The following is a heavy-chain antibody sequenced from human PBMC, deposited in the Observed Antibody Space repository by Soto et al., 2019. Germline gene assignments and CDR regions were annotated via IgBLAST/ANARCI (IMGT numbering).Heavy chain of an antibody. V-gene: IGHV4-34*01. CDR3: ARGTTVTTGTVFDY. Sequence: QVQLQQWGAGLLKPSETLSLTCAVYGGSFSGYYWSWIRQPPGKGLEWIGEINHSGSTNYNPSLKSRVTISVDTSKSQCSLKLSSVTAADTAVYYCARGTTVTTGTVFDYWGQGTLVTVSS. CDR2: INHSGST. J-gene: IGHJ4*02. D-gene: IGHD4-17*01. CDR1: GGSFSGYY.